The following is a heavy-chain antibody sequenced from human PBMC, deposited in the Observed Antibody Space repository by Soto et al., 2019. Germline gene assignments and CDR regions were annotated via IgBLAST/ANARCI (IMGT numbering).Heavy chain of an antibody. Sequence: EVQLLESGGGLGQPGGSLRLSCVASGFTFSDYVMTWVRQAPGKGLEWVSTITGSGSRILYADFVTGRLTISRDNSENTLYLQMDTLRGEDTARYYCAMSFRPSSIWLSYQHKTHFVDWGQGALVTVSS. J-gene: IGHJ4*02. CDR2: ITGSGSRI. V-gene: IGHV3-23*01. D-gene: IGHD3-16*02. CDR1: GFTFSDYV. CDR3: AMSFRPSSIWLSYQHKTHFVD.